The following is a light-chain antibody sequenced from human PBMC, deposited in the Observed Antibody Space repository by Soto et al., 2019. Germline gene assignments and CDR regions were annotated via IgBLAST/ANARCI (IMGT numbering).Light chain of an antibody. CDR3: CSYAGSSTFVV. J-gene: IGLJ2*01. CDR1: SSDVGSYNL. V-gene: IGLV2-23*03. CDR2: EGS. Sequence: QSVLTRPASVSGSPGQSITISCTGTSSDVGSYNLVSWYQQHPGKAPKLMIYEGSKRPSGVSNRFSGSKSGNTASLTISGLRAEDEADYYCCSYAGSSTFVVFGGGTKLTVL.